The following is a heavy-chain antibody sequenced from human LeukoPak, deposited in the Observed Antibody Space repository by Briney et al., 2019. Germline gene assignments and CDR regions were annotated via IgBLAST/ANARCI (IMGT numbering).Heavy chain of an antibody. CDR1: GGSFSGYY. J-gene: IGHJ4*02. CDR3: ARGTAIAVAGTRYFDY. V-gene: IGHV4-34*01. Sequence: SETLSLTCAVYGGSFSGYYWSWIRHPPGKGLEWIGEINHSGSTNYNPSLKSRVTISVDTSKNQFSLKLSSVTAADTAVYYCARGTAIAVAGTRYFDYWGQGTLVTVSS. CDR2: INHSGST. D-gene: IGHD6-19*01.